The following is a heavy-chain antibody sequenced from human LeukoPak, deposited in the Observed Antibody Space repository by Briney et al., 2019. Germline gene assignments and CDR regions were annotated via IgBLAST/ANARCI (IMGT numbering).Heavy chain of an antibody. Sequence: GASVKFSCKASGYTFTSYDINWVRHATGQGLEWIGCVNPNSGNTGYAQKFQGRVTMTRNTSIGTAYMELSSLRSEDTAVYYCARDYYDILTGYRKFDYWGQGTLVTVSS. CDR1: GYTFTSYD. CDR3: ARDYYDILTGYRKFDY. D-gene: IGHD3-9*01. CDR2: VNPNSGNT. V-gene: IGHV1-8*01. J-gene: IGHJ4*02.